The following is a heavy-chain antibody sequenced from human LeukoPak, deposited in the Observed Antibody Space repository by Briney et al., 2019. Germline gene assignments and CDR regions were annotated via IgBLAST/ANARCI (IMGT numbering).Heavy chain of an antibody. CDR1: GGTFSSYA. CDR2: IIPIFGTA. D-gene: IGHD3-22*01. V-gene: IGHV1-69*13. J-gene: IGHJ4*02. Sequence: SVKVSCKASGGTFSSYAISWVRQAPGQGLEWMGGIIPIFGTANYAQKFQGRVTITADESTSTACMELSSLRSEDTAVYYCAGTGTKTYYYDSSGYYYDRGQGTPVTVSS. CDR3: AGTGTKTYYYDSSGYYYD.